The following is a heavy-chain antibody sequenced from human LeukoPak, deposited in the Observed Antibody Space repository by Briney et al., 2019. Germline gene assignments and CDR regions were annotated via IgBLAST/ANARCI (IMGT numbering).Heavy chain of an antibody. Sequence: GESLKISCKGSGYSFTSYWIGWVRQMPGKGLEWMGIIYPGDSDTRYSPSFQGQVTISADKSISTAYLQWSSLKASDTAMYYCARLPGYDILTGVDYYYMDVWGEGTTVTVSS. CDR3: ARLPGYDILTGVDYYYMDV. V-gene: IGHV5-51*01. CDR1: GYSFTSYW. CDR2: IYPGDSDT. D-gene: IGHD3-9*01. J-gene: IGHJ6*03.